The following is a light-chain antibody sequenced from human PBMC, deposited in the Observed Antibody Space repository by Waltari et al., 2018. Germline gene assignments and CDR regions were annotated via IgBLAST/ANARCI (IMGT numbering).Light chain of an antibody. CDR2: ESS. J-gene: IGKJ4*01. CDR3: QQHHSDLLT. V-gene: IGKV1-5*03. Sequence: DIQMTQSPSSLSASVGDRVTMTCRASQRIDRWLAWYQQKPGKAPTVIIYESSSLENGVPSRFSGSGFGTEFTLTINNLQPDDFATYYCQQHHSDLLTFGGGTRVEIK. CDR1: QRIDRW.